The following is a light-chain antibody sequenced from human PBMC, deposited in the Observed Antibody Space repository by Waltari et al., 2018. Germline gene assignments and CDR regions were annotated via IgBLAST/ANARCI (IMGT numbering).Light chain of an antibody. V-gene: IGKV1-17*01. CDR1: QGIRNA. J-gene: IGKJ1*01. CDR3: LQYNSYPWT. CDR2: AAS. Sequence: DIQMTQSPSSLSASVGDRVTITCRASQGIRNALGWYQQKPGKAPKRLICAASMLQSGVPARFSGSGAGTEFSLTISSLQPEDFASYYCLQYNSYPWTFGQGTKVEIK.